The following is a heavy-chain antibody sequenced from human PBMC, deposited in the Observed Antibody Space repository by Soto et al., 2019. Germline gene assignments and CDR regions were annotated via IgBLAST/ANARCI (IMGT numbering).Heavy chain of an antibody. CDR1: GFSLSIAGMG. J-gene: IGHJ4*02. CDR2: IFSNDEQ. Sequence: QVTLKESGPVLLKPTETLTLTCPFAGFSLSIAGMGVSWVRHPPGKALEWLAHIFSNDEQYYNTSRKSRLTISMESPKGQVVLTITNMDPLDTSTYYCARLPHRSGWEGFDYWSQGTLVTVS. CDR3: ARLPHRSGWEGFDY. V-gene: IGHV2-26*01. D-gene: IGHD6-19*01.